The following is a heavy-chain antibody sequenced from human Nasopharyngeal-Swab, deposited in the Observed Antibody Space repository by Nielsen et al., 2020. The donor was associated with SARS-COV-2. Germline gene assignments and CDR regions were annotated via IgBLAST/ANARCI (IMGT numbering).Heavy chain of an antibody. CDR2: ISSSSTI. CDR1: GFTFSTYS. J-gene: IGHJ4*02. V-gene: IGHV3-48*02. Sequence: GESLKISCAAPGFTFSTYSMNWVRQAPGKGLEWVSYISSSSTIYYADSVKGRFTISRDNAKNSLYLQMNSLRDEDTAVYYCARDLGAAQGYYFDYWGQGTLVTVSS. D-gene: IGHD3-16*01. CDR3: ARDLGAAQGYYFDY.